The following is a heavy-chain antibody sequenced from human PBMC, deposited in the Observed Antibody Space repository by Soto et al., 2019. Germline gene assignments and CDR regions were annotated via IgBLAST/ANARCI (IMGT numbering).Heavy chain of an antibody. D-gene: IGHD2-2*01. V-gene: IGHV2-5*02. CDR1: GFSLSTSGVS. CDR2: IYWDDDN. Sequence: QITLKESGPTLVKPTQTLTLTCTFSGFSLSTSGVSVGWIRQPPGKALEWLALIYWDDDNRYSPSLKSRLTIHKDTSKNQVVLTMTNMDPADTATYYCAHRRKVPGGAYFDYWGQGTLVTVSS. CDR3: AHRRKVPGGAYFDY. J-gene: IGHJ4*02.